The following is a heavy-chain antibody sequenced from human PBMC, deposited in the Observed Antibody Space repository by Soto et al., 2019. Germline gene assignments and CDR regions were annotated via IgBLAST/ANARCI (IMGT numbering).Heavy chain of an antibody. J-gene: IGHJ4*02. Sequence: QVQLQQWGAGLLKPSETLSLTCAVYGGSFSGYYWSWIRQPPGKGLEWIGEINHSGSTNYNPSLKSRVTISVDTSKNQFSLKLSSVTAADTAVYYCARGPLYCTNGVCYEGVGDYWGQGTLVTVSS. CDR1: GGSFSGYY. CDR2: INHSGST. D-gene: IGHD2-8*01. CDR3: ARGPLYCTNGVCYEGVGDY. V-gene: IGHV4-34*01.